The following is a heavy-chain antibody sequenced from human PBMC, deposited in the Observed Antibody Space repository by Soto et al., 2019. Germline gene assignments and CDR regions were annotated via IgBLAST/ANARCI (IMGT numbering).Heavy chain of an antibody. V-gene: IGHV4-34*01. D-gene: IGHD2-15*01. CDR2: INHSGST. J-gene: IGHJ6*02. CDR3: ARCVSWHSAWASHYYGMDV. CDR1: GGSFSGYY. Sequence: SETLSLTCAVYGGSFSGYYWSWIRQPPGKGLEWIGEINHSGSTNYNPSLKSRVTISVDTSKNQFSLKLSSVTAADTAVYYCARCVSWHSAWASHYYGMDVWGQGTTVTVSS.